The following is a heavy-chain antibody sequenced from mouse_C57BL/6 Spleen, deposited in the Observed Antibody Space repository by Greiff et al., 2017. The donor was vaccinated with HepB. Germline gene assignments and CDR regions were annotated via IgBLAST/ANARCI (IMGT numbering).Heavy chain of an antibody. Sequence: EVMLVESGGGLVKPGGSLKLSCAASGFTFSSYAMSWVRQTPEKRLEWVATISDGGSYTYYPDNVKGRFTISRDNAKNNLYLQMSHLKSEDTAMYYCARDYYGSRFDYWGQGTTLTVSS. CDR3: ARDYYGSRFDY. V-gene: IGHV5-4*01. CDR2: ISDGGSYT. D-gene: IGHD1-1*01. J-gene: IGHJ2*01. CDR1: GFTFSSYA.